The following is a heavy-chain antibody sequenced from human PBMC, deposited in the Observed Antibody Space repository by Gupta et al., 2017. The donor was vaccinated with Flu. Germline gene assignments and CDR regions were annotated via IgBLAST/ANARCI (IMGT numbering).Heavy chain of an antibody. Sequence: QVQLQQWGAGLLKPSETLSLTCAVYGGSFSGYYWSWIRQPPGKGLEWIGEINHSGSTNYNPSLKSRVTISVDTSKNQFSLKLSSVTAADTAVYYCATIVDTAMATGYYGMDVWGQGTTVTVSS. D-gene: IGHD5-18*01. CDR2: INHSGST. CDR3: ATIVDTAMATGYYGMDV. V-gene: IGHV4-34*01. CDR1: GGSFSGYY. J-gene: IGHJ6*02.